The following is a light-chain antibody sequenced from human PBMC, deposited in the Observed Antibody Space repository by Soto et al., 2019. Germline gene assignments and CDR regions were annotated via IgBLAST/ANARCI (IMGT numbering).Light chain of an antibody. V-gene: IGKV3-15*01. CDR3: HEYNTWPWT. J-gene: IGKJ1*01. Sequence: ETVMTQSPATLSVSPGEGATLSCRASQSLNTNLAWYQQKLGQAPRVLTYGASTRATGIPARFSGSGSGTEFTLTISGLQSEDSGVYFCHEYNTWPWTFGQGTKVDIK. CDR1: QSLNTN. CDR2: GAS.